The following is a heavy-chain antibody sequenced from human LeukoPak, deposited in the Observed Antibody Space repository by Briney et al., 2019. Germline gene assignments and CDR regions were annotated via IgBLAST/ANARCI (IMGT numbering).Heavy chain of an antibody. J-gene: IGHJ4*02. Sequence: GGSLRLSCAASGFTFSSYWMHWVRQAPGKGLVWVSRINSDGTSTNYADSVKGRFTVSRDNAKNTLYLQMNSLRTEDTAVYYYARRHNYDGRYPFDSSGQGTLVTVSP. CDR3: ARRHNYDGRYPFDS. V-gene: IGHV3-74*01. CDR1: GFTFSSYW. D-gene: IGHD3-22*01. CDR2: INSDGTST.